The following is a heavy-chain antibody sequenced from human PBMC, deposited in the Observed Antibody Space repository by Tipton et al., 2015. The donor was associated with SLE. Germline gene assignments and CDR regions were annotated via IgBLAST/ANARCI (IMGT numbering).Heavy chain of an antibody. Sequence: TLSLICAVYGGSFSGYYWSWIRQPPGKGLEWIGEINHGGRTNYNPSLKSRVTISVDTSKNQFSLKLSSVTAADTAVYYCAYSQAFDIWGQGTMVTVSS. CDR2: INHGGRT. V-gene: IGHV4-34*01. CDR1: GGSFSGYY. J-gene: IGHJ3*02. D-gene: IGHD2-21*01. CDR3: AYSQAFDI.